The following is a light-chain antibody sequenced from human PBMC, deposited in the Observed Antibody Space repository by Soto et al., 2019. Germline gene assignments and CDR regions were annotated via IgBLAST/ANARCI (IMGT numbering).Light chain of an antibody. V-gene: IGKV1-39*01. J-gene: IGKJ2*01. CDR1: ETIIDY. Sequence: DIQMSQSPSSLSASVGDSVTITCRASETIIDYLNWYQQQPGEAPKLLIFSASSLHSGVPSRFRGSGSGTQCTLTISSLQPEDFATYFCQQSFSGSRTFGQGTKLQAK. CDR2: SAS. CDR3: QQSFSGSRT.